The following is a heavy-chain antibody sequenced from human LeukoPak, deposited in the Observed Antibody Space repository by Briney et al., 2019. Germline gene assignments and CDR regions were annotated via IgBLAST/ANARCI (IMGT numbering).Heavy chain of an antibody. V-gene: IGHV1-69*13. J-gene: IGHJ4*02. CDR1: GGTFSSYA. D-gene: IGHD3-9*01. CDR2: IIPIFGTA. CDR3: ARVSQYYDILTGFDY. Sequence: GASVKVSCKASGGTFSSYAISWVRQAPGQGLEWMGGIIPIFGTANYAQKFQGRVTITADESTSTAYMELSSLRSEDTAVYYCARVSQYYDILTGFDYWGQGTLVTVSS.